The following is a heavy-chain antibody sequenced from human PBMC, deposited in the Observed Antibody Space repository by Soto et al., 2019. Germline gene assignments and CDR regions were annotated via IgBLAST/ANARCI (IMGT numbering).Heavy chain of an antibody. D-gene: IGHD1-1*01. CDR3: ARGVLY. CDR2: IFYSGTT. J-gene: IGHJ4*02. Sequence: QVQLQESGPGLVKPSQTLSLTCTVSGGSISSGGYFWSWIRQPPGKGLEWIGNIFYSGTTYYNPSLXSXLTISVATSKNQFSLKLSSVTAADTAVYFCARGVLYWGQGTLVTVSS. CDR1: GGSISSGGYF. V-gene: IGHV4-31*03.